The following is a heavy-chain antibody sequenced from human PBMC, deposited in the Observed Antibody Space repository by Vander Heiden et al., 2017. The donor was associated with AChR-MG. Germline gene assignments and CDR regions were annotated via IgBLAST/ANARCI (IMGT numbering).Heavy chain of an antibody. CDR1: GGSFSGYY. D-gene: IGHD5-18*01. Sequence: QVQLQQWGAGLLKPSETLSLTCAVYGGSFSGYYWSWIRQPPGKGLEWIGEINHSGSTNYNPSLKSRVTISVDTSKNQFSLKLSSVTAADTAVYYCARKSVRLGLSYGTYYYYYYMDVWGKGTTVTVSS. CDR2: INHSGST. CDR3: ARKSVRLGLSYGTYYYYYYMDV. V-gene: IGHV4-34*01. J-gene: IGHJ6*03.